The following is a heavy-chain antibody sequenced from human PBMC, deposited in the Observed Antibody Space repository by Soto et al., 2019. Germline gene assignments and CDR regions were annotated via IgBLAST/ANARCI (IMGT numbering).Heavy chain of an antibody. CDR3: AKRGGYAISFYDS. D-gene: IGHD3-16*01. J-gene: IGHJ4*02. CDR1: GFNFGGYA. CDR2: LSGDGSRA. V-gene: IGHV3-23*01. Sequence: XESLRLSCAGTGFNFGGYAMSWVRQAPGKGLEWVSTLSGDGSRAYYADSVRGRFTVSRDNSKSTLYLRMNSLRADDTAIYYCAKRGGYAISFYDSWGQGTLVTVSS.